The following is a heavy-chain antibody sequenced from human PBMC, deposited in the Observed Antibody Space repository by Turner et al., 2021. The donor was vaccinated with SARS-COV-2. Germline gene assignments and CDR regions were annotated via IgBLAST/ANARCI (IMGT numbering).Heavy chain of an antibody. V-gene: IGHV1-69*01. Sequence: QVQLVQSGEEVKKPGSTVKVSCQAPGGTFSSYDFSWVRQAPTQGLEWLGGVVPMMRSVKYAQKFHGRLTITADESTSTVHMELTNLRSEDTAVYFCARAGRVDGFYGGLDYWGRGTLVTVSS. CDR3: ARAGRVDGFYGGLDY. CDR2: VVPMMRSV. J-gene: IGHJ4*02. CDR1: GGTFSSYD. D-gene: IGHD2-8*02.